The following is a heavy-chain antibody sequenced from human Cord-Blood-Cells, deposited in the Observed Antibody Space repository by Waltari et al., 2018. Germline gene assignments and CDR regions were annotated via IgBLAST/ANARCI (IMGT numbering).Heavy chain of an antibody. V-gene: IGHV4-34*01. CDR1: GGSFSGYY. CDR2: INHSGST. CDR3: ARGGVVAKFDY. Sequence: QVQLQQWGAGLLTPSETLSLTCAVYGGSFSGYYWSWIRQPPGKGLEWIGEINHSGSTNYNPSLKSRVTISVDTSKNQFSLKLSSVTAADTAVYYCARGGVVAKFDYWGQGTLVTVSS. D-gene: IGHD2-15*01. J-gene: IGHJ4*02.